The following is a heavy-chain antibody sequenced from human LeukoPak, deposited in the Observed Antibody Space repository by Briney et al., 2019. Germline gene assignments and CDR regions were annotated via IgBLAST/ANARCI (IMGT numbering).Heavy chain of an antibody. J-gene: IGHJ6*02. D-gene: IGHD3-22*01. CDR2: ISSSSSYI. CDR1: GFTFSSYS. V-gene: IGHV3-21*01. CDR3: ARDYGSSGYYYGYYYGMDV. Sequence: GGSLRLSCAASGFTFSSYSMNWVRQAPGKGLEWVSSISSSSSYIYYVDSVKGRFTISRDNAKNSLYLQMNSLRAEDTAVYYCARDYGSSGYYYGYYYGMDVWGQGTTVTVSS.